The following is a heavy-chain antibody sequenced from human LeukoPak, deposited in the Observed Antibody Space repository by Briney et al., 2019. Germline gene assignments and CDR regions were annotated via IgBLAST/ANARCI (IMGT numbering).Heavy chain of an antibody. CDR1: GFTFSSYA. CDR2: ISGSGGST. V-gene: IGHV3-23*01. Sequence: GGSLRLSCAASGFTFSSYAMSWVRQAPGKGLEWVSAISGSGGSTYYADSVKGRFTISRDNSKNTLYLQMNSLRAEDTAVYYCARTTTMVTYFDYWGQGTLVTVSS. J-gene: IGHJ4*02. CDR3: ARTTTMVTYFDY. D-gene: IGHD4-17*01.